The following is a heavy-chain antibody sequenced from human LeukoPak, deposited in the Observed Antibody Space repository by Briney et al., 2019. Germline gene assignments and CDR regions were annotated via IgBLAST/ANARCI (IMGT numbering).Heavy chain of an antibody. Sequence: PGGSLRLSCAASGFTFSSYAMHWVRQAPGKGLEWVAVISYDGSNKYYADSVKGRFTISRDNSKNTLYLQMNSLRAEDTAVYYCARERYSGYYFDCWGQGTLVTVSS. CDR3: ARERYSGYYFDC. CDR2: ISYDGSNK. D-gene: IGHD5-12*01. J-gene: IGHJ4*02. CDR1: GFTFSSYA. V-gene: IGHV3-30-3*01.